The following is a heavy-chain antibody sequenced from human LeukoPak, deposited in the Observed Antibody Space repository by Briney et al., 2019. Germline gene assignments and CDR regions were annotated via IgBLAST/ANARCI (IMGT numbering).Heavy chain of an antibody. CDR2: MKQDGSEK. J-gene: IGHJ4*02. Sequence: GGSLRLSCAASGFTFSSYWMSWVRQAPGKGLEFVANMKQDGSEKNYVDSVKGRFTISRDNAKSSLFLQMNSLRAEDTAVYYCARDPDLRRGYDGEGYWGQGTLVTVSS. V-gene: IGHV3-7*05. CDR3: ARDPDLRRGYDGEGY. D-gene: IGHD5-12*01. CDR1: GFTFSSYW.